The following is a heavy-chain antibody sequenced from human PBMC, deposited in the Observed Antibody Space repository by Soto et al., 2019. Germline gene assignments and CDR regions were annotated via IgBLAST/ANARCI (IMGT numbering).Heavy chain of an antibody. J-gene: IGHJ4*02. CDR1: GFTFSTYA. Sequence: EVQLLESGGGLVQPGGSLRLSCAASGFTFSTYAMSWVRQAPGKGLEWVSIISGRGLTTYYADSVKGRFTISRDNSKNSLYLHMITLRAEDTALYFCAKAAGCNYPFDYWGQGALVTVSS. CDR3: AKAAGCNYPFDY. D-gene: IGHD4-4*01. V-gene: IGHV3-23*01. CDR2: ISGRGLTT.